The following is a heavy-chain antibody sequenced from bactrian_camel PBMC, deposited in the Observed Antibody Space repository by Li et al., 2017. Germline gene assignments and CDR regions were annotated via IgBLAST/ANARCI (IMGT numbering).Heavy chain of an antibody. CDR2: IGGDRRI. CDR1: GLTSTPNC. D-gene: IGHD7*01. Sequence: QLVESGGGSVEAGGSLRLSCQFSGLTSTPNCMAWFRQVPGKEREEVAAIGGDRRIFYTASVKGRFTISQDLFKNELYLEMNSLKPEDTAVYYCVADQDPFGRRAADDVCAALPAYRYSGQGTQVTV. V-gene: IGHV3S55*01. J-gene: IGHJ4*01. CDR3: VADQDPFGRRAADDVCAALPAYRY.